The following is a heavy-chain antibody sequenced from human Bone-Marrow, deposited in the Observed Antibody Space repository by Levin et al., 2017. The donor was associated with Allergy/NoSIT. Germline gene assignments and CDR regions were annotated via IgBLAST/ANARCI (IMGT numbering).Heavy chain of an antibody. J-gene: IGHJ4*02. CDR1: GFTSSSFA. D-gene: IGHD4-17*01. CDR3: AKGLAWDGSVTTTFDH. CDR2: ISGDGDST. V-gene: IGHV3-23*01. Sequence: PGESLKISCSASGFTSSSFALSWVRQAPGKGLEWVSSISGDGDSTYYADSVKGRFTISRDNSMHTLFLQMNSLRADDTAVYYCAKGLAWDGSVTTTFDHWGQGTLISVSS.